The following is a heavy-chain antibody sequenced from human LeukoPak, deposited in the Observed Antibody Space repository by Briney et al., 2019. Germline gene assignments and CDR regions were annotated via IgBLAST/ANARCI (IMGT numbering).Heavy chain of an antibody. J-gene: IGHJ4*02. CDR3: AKGYDFWSGYIFDY. V-gene: IGHV3-23*01. Sequence: GGSLRLSCAASGFTFSSYAMSWVRQAPGKGLEWVSAISGSGGSTYYADSVKGRFTVSRDNSKNTLYLQMNSLRAGDTAVYYCAKGYDFWSGYIFDYWGQGTLVTVSS. CDR1: GFTFSSYA. CDR2: ISGSGGST. D-gene: IGHD3-3*01.